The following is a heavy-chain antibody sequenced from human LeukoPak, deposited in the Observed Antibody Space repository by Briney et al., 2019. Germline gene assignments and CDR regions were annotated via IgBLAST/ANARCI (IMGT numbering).Heavy chain of an antibody. CDR2: INHSGST. J-gene: IGHJ5*02. Sequence: SETLSLTCAVYGGSFSGYYWSWIRQPPGKGLEWIGEINHSGSTNYNPSLKSRVTISVDTSKNQFSLKLSSVTAADTAVYYCARGSGWYGSNNWFDPWGQGTLVTVSS. CDR3: ARGSGWYGSNNWFDP. CDR1: GGSFSGYY. D-gene: IGHD6-19*01. V-gene: IGHV4-34*01.